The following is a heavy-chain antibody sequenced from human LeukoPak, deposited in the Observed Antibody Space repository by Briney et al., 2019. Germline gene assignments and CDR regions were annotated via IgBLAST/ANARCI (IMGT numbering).Heavy chain of an antibody. CDR1: GFTFSSYD. CDR3: VRGPYCSGGSCYGHFDY. D-gene: IGHD2-15*01. Sequence: GGSLRLSCAASGFTFSSYDMYWVRQATGKGLEWVSAIGTAGDTYYPGSVKGRFTISRENAKNSLYLQMNSLRIGDTAVYYCVRGPYCSGGSCYGHFDYWGQGTLVTASS. V-gene: IGHV3-13*01. CDR2: IGTAGDT. J-gene: IGHJ4*02.